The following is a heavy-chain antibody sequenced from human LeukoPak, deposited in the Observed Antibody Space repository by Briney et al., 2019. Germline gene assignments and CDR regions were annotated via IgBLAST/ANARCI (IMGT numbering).Heavy chain of an antibody. V-gene: IGHV4-39*07. CDR2: IYYSGTT. CDR1: GGSISSSSYY. D-gene: IGHD2-15*01. Sequence: SETLSLTCTVSGGSISSSSYYWDWIRQPPGKGLEWIGSIYYSGTTDYSPSLKSRVTISIDTSKNQFSLKLNSVTAADTAVYYCARGRWYMDVWGKGTTVTISS. J-gene: IGHJ6*03. CDR3: ARGRWYMDV.